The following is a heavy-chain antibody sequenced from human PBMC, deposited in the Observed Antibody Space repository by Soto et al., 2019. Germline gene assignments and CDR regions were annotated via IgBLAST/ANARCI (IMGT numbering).Heavy chain of an antibody. D-gene: IGHD1-1*01. Sequence: EVQVVESGGDLVEPGGSFSLSFETSGSRFTVAWMTGFRRAQGKGLEWVARIKSKKDGGARDYAAPVNGRFSISRDDSKSTVYLQMNSLRAEDTALYYCVEGWNDFWGQGTLVTVSS. J-gene: IGHJ4*02. CDR3: VEGWNDF. CDR2: IKSKKDGGAR. V-gene: IGHV3-15*01. CDR1: GSRFTVAW.